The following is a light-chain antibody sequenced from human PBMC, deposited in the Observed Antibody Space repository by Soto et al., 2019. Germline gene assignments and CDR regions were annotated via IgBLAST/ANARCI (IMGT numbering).Light chain of an antibody. V-gene: IGKV4-1*01. CDR2: WAS. Sequence: DIVMTQSPDSLAVSLGERATINCKSSQSVLYSSNNQNYLAWYQQKPGQPPKLLIYWASTRESGVPDRFSGSASGTDFTLTISSLQAEDVAVYYCQQYFITPPTFGQGTKVEIK. CDR3: QQYFITPPT. CDR1: QSVLYSSNNQNY. J-gene: IGKJ1*01.